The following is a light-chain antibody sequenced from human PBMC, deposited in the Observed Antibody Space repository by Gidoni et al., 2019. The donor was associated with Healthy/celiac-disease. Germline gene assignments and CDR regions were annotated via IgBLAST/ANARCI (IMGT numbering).Light chain of an antibody. J-gene: IGLJ3*02. CDR2: GNS. CDR3: QSYDSSLSGSGV. Sequence: QSVLTQPPSVSGAPGQRVTISCTGSSSNIGAGYDVPWYQQLPGPAPKLLIYGNSNRPSGVPDRFSGSKSGTSASRAITGLQAEDEADYYCQSYDSSLSGSGVFGGGTKLTVL. V-gene: IGLV1-40*01. CDR1: SSNIGAGYD.